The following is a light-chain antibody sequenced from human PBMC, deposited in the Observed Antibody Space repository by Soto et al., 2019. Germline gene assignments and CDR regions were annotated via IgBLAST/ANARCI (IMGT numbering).Light chain of an antibody. J-gene: IGLJ1*01. CDR2: GNS. Sequence: QSVLTQPPSVSGAPGQRVTISCTGSSSNIGAGYDVHWYQQLPGTAPKLLIYGNSNRPSGVPDRFSGSKSGTSASLAITGLQVEDEADYYCQSYDSSPEPVFGTGTKLTVL. V-gene: IGLV1-40*01. CDR1: SSNIGAGYD. CDR3: QSYDSSPEPV.